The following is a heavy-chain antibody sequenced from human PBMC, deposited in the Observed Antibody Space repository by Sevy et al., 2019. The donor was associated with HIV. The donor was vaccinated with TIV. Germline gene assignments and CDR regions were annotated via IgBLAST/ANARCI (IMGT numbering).Heavy chain of an antibody. CDR3: ARHVGSGSYHYGMDV. CDR1: GGSISSSSYY. Sequence: SETLSLTCTVSGGSISSSSYYWGWIRQPPGKGLEWIGSIYYSGSTYYNPSLKCRVTISVDTSKNQFSLKLSSVTAADTAVYYCARHVGSGSYHYGMDVWGQGTTVTVSS. CDR2: IYYSGST. J-gene: IGHJ6*02. D-gene: IGHD1-26*01. V-gene: IGHV4-39*01.